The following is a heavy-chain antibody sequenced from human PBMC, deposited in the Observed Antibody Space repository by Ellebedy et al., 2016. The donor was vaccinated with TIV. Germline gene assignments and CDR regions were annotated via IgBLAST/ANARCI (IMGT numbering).Heavy chain of an antibody. J-gene: IGHJ4*02. CDR3: ARDAADSGGKLDY. CDR2: IYSDADGGDT. V-gene: IGHV3-53*01. CDR1: GFTVSSNY. Sequence: PGGSLRLSCAASGFTVSSNYMNWIRQAPGKALEWVPVIYSDADGGDTYYAKSVKGRFTISRDNSKNTLSLQMNNLRAEDTDVYYCARDAADSGGKLDYWGQGALVTVSS. D-gene: IGHD4-23*01.